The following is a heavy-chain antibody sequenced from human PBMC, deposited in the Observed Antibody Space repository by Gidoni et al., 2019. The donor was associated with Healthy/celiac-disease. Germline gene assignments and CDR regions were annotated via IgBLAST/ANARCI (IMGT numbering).Heavy chain of an antibody. D-gene: IGHD3-10*01. CDR3: ASTTDIYGSGSYYNMLFTSSFDI. CDR2: INHSGST. Sequence: QVQLQQWGAGLLKPSETLSLTCAVYGGSFSGYYWSWIRQPPGKGLEWIGEINHSGSTNYNPSLKSRVTISVDTSKNQFSLKLSSVTAADTAVYYCASTTDIYGSGSYYNMLFTSSFDIWGQGTMVTVSS. J-gene: IGHJ3*02. V-gene: IGHV4-34*01. CDR1: GGSFSGYY.